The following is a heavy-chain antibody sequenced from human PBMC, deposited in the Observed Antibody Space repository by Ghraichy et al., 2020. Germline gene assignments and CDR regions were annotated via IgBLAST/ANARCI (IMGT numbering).Heavy chain of an antibody. CDR3: AKASYDSTTNYWGRFEDY. CDR2: ISNDGSNK. J-gene: IGHJ4*02. D-gene: IGHD3-22*01. CDR1: GFTFSSYG. V-gene: IGHV3-30*18. Sequence: GGSLRLSCAASGFTFSSYGMHWVRQAPGKGLEWVAVISNDGSNKYYADSVKGRFTISRDNSKNTLYLQMSSLRAEDTAVYYCAKASYDSTTNYWGRFEDYWGQGTLVTVS.